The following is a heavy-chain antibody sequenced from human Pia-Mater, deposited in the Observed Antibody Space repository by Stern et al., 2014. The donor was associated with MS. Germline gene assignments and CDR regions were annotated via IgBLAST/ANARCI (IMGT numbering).Heavy chain of an antibody. D-gene: IGHD3-16*01. CDR1: GYTFINYD. CDR2: RNPNNANT. V-gene: IGHV1-8*01. J-gene: IGHJ6*02. Sequence: QVQLVQSGSQVRKPGASVKVSCQASGYTFINYDIFWVRQATGQGLEWMGWRNPNNANTGHAQKFQGRVTMTRNTSISTAYMELSGLRSDDTAVYYCVRGGLSYGYGLDAWGQGTAVIVSS. CDR3: VRGGLSYGYGLDA.